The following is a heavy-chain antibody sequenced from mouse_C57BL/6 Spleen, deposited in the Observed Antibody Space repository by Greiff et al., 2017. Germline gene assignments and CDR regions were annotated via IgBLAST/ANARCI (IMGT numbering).Heavy chain of an antibody. CDR2: IYPGDGDT. D-gene: IGHD3-1*01. V-gene: IGHV1-80*01. CDR1: GYAFSSYW. CDR3: ARIGIPYYAMDY. Sequence: VKLMEYGAELVKPGASVKISCKASGYAFSSYWMNWVKQRPGKGLEWIGQIYPGDGDTNYNGKFKGKATLTADKSSSTAYMQLSSLTSEDSAVYFCARIGIPYYAMDYWGQGTSVTVSS. J-gene: IGHJ4*01.